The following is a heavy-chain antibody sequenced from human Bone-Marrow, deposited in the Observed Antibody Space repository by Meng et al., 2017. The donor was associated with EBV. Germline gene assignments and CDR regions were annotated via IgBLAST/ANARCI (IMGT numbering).Heavy chain of an antibody. Sequence: QERWGGAGGGVVQPGRSMRLSCAASGFIFSGYGFHWVRQAPGKGPEWVAIIPSDASHNKYYADSVKGRFTISRDNSKNTLYLQMNSLKIEDTAVYYCAKDLSGRFDPWGQGTLVTVSS. CDR3: AKDLSGRFDP. J-gene: IGHJ5*02. CDR2: IPSDASHNK. CDR1: GFIFSGYG. V-gene: IGHV3-30*18. D-gene: IGHD1-14*01.